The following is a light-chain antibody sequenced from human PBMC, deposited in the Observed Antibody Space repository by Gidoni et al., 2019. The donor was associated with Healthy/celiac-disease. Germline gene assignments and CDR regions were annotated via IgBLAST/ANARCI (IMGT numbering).Light chain of an antibody. CDR1: QRVSSSY. CDR3: QQYGSSPPLT. J-gene: IGKJ4*01. CDR2: GAS. V-gene: IGKV3-20*01. Sequence: VLTQYPGTLSLSPGERATLSCRASQRVSSSYLAWYQQKPGQAPRLLIYGASSRATGIPDRFSGSGSGTDFTLTISRLEPEDFAVYYCQQYGSSPPLTFGGGTKVEIK.